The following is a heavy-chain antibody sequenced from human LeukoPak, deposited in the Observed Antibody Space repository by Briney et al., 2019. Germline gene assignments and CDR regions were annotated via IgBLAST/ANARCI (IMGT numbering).Heavy chain of an antibody. Sequence: GGSLRLSCAASGFTFSSYGMHWVRQAPGKGLEWVAFIRFDGSNKYYADSVKGRFTISRDNSKNTLYLQMNSLRPEDTAVYYCARDPRGYMQNGLDYWGQGTLVTVSS. CDR2: IRFDGSNK. D-gene: IGHD3-16*02. J-gene: IGHJ4*02. V-gene: IGHV3-30*02. CDR3: ARDPRGYMQNGLDY. CDR1: GFTFSSYG.